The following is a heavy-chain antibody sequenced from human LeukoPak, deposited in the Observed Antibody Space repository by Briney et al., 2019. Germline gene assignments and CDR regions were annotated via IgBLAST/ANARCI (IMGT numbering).Heavy chain of an antibody. D-gene: IGHD3-3*01. J-gene: IGHJ4*02. V-gene: IGHV3-48*01. Sequence: PGGSLRLSCAASGFTFSTYSMNWVRQTPGKGLEWVSYISSGSNIIYYADSVKGRFTISRDNAKNSLFLQMNSLRAEDSAVYYCARDPNYDFWSGTGDYWGQGTLVTVSS. CDR1: GFTFSTYS. CDR3: ARDPNYDFWSGTGDY. CDR2: ISSGSNII.